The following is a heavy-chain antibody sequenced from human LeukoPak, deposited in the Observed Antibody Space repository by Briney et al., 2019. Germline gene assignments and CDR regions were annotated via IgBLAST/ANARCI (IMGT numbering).Heavy chain of an antibody. D-gene: IGHD4-17*01. Sequence: GGSLRLSWAASGFTFSSYGMHWVRQAPGKGLEWVAVISYDGSNKYYADSVKGRFTISRDNSKNTLYLQMNSLRAEDTAVYYCAKGSWSTVTTDLHYWGQGTLVTVSS. CDR2: ISYDGSNK. V-gene: IGHV3-30*18. CDR1: GFTFSSYG. J-gene: IGHJ4*02. CDR3: AKGSWSTVTTDLHY.